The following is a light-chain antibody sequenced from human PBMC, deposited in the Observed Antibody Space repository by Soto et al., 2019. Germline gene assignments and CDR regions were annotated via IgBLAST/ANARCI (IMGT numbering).Light chain of an antibody. J-gene: IGLJ1*01. CDR3: QSYDCSRNGSGV. V-gene: IGLV1-40*01. CDR2: GNN. Sequence: QSVLTQPPSVSGAPGQRVTISCTGSSSNIGAGYDVHWYRQLPGTAPKLVMFGNNNRPSGVPDRFSGSKSGTSASLAITGLQAEAEADYYGQSYDCSRNGSGVFGTGTELTVL. CDR1: SSNIGAGYD.